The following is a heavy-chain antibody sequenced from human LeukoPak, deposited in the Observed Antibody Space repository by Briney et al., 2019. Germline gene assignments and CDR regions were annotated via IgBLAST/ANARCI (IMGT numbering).Heavy chain of an antibody. CDR1: GGSISSYY. J-gene: IGHJ4*02. D-gene: IGHD3/OR15-3a*01. V-gene: IGHV4-59*08. Sequence: PSQTLSLTCTVSGGSISSYYWSWIRQPPGKGLEWIGYIYYSGSTNYNPSLKSRVTISVDTSKNQFSLKLSSVTAADTAVYYCARVGRTGYFDYWGQGTLVTVSS. CDR2: IYYSGST. CDR3: ARVGRTGYFDY.